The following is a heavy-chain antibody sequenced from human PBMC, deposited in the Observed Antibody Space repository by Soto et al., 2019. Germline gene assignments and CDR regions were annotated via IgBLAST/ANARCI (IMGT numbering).Heavy chain of an antibody. J-gene: IGHJ4*02. V-gene: IGHV1-46*01. CDR2: INPSGDST. D-gene: IGHD5-12*01. CDR1: GYTFSNYY. Sequence: ASVKVSCKGAGYTFSNYYMHWVRQAPGQGLEWMGIINPSGDSTSYAQEFQGRVTMTRETSTSTLYMELSSLRSEDTAVYYCARATRSGSPHFDHWGQGTRVTVS. CDR3: ARATRSGSPHFDH.